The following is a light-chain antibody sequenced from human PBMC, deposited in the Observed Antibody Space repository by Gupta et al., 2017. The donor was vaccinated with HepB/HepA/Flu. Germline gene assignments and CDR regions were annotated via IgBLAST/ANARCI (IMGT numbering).Light chain of an antibody. Sequence: IQMTQSPSSLSASVVDRVTITCRASQSISSYLNWYQQKPGKAPKLLIYAASSLQSGVPSRFSGSGSGTDFTLTISRLQPEDFATYYCQQSYSTPWTFGQGTKVEIK. CDR1: QSISSY. CDR2: AAS. J-gene: IGKJ1*01. V-gene: IGKV1-39*01. CDR3: QQSYSTPWT.